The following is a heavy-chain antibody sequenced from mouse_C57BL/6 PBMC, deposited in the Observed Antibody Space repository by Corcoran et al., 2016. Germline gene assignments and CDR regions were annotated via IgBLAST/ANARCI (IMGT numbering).Heavy chain of an antibody. D-gene: IGHD2-3*01. CDR1: GYTFTTYG. J-gene: IGHJ1*03. Sequence: QIQLVQSGPELKKPGETVKISCKASGYTFTTYGMSWVKQAPGKGLKWMGWINTYSGVPTYADDFKGRFAFSLETSASTAYLQINKLKNEDTATYFCARFDGYYWYFDVWGTGTTVTVSS. CDR3: ARFDGYYWYFDV. CDR2: INTYSGVP. V-gene: IGHV9-3*01.